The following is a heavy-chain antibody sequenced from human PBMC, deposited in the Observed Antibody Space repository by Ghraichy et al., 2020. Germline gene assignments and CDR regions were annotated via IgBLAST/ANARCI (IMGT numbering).Heavy chain of an antibody. J-gene: IGHJ5*02. CDR3: ARHGSTSSPLVNWFDP. V-gene: IGHV4-39*01. Sequence: SETLSLTCTVSGGSISGSGYYWGWVRQSPVKGLEWIADIFYTGSTYSNPSFKSRLTISVDTSKNQFSLQLCSVSAADTAVYYCARHGSTSSPLVNWFDPWGQGTLVTVSS. D-gene: IGHD2-2*01. CDR2: IFYTGST. CDR1: GGSISGSGYY.